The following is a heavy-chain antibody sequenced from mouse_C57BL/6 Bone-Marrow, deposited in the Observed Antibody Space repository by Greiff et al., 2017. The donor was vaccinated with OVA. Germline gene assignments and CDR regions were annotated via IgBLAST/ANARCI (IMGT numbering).Heavy chain of an antibody. V-gene: IGHV10-3*01. Sequence: EADGGLVQPKGSLKLSCAASGFTFNTYAMHWVRQAPGKGLEWVARIRSKSSNYATYYADSVKDRFTISRDDSQSRLYLQMTNLKTEDTAMDYCVREGSGRDAMDDWGQGTSVTVSS. D-gene: IGHD3-1*01. CDR2: IRSKSSNYAT. J-gene: IGHJ4*01. CDR1: GFTFNTYA. CDR3: VREGSGRDAMDD.